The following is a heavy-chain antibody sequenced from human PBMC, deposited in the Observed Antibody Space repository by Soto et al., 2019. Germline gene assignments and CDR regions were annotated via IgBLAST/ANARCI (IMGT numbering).Heavy chain of an antibody. CDR3: ARDPGDYIWGSYRFGELYYFDY. CDR1: GFTFSSYS. Sequence: GGSLRLSCAASGFTFSSYSMNWVRQAPGKGLEWVSYISSSSSTIYYADSVKGRFTISRDNAKNSLYLQMNSLRAEDTAVYYCARDPGDYIWGSYRFGELYYFDYWGQGTLVTVSS. CDR2: ISSSSSTI. V-gene: IGHV3-48*01. D-gene: IGHD3-16*02. J-gene: IGHJ4*02.